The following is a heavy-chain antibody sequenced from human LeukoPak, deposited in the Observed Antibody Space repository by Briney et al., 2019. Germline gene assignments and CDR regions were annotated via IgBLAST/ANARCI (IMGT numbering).Heavy chain of an antibody. CDR2: ISSSSSYI. CDR1: GFTFSSYS. D-gene: IGHD3-10*01. CDR3: ARVRGHYYGSGSYSP. V-gene: IGHV3-21*01. Sequence: PGGSLRLSCAASGFTFSSYSMNWVRQAPGKGLEWVSSISSSSSYIYYVDSVKGRFTISRDNAKNSLYLQMNSLRAEDTAVYYCARVRGHYYGSGSYSPWGQGTLVTVSS. J-gene: IGHJ5*02.